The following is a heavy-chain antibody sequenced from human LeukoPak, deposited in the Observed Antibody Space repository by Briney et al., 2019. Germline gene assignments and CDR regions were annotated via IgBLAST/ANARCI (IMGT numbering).Heavy chain of an antibody. V-gene: IGHV3-7*01. Sequence: GGSLRLSCAASGFTFSTYWMIWVRQAPGKGLEWLANIKQDGSEKYYVDSAKGRFTISRDNAKNSLSLQMNSLRAEDTAVYYCARGRGNSSSWHFDYWGQGTLVTVSS. CDR3: ARGRGNSSSWHFDY. CDR1: GFTFSTYW. J-gene: IGHJ4*02. D-gene: IGHD6-13*01. CDR2: IKQDGSEK.